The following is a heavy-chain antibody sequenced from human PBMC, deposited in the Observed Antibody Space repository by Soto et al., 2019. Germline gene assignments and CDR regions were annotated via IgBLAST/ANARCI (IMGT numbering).Heavy chain of an antibody. D-gene: IGHD4-17*01. J-gene: IGHJ1*01. V-gene: IGHV1-69*02. Sequence: QVQLVQSGAEVKKPGSSVKVSCKASGGTFSSYTISWVRQAPGQGLEWMGRIIPILGIANYAKKIQGRVTIAADKATSTAYMDLTSLKSEETAVYYCARVSVDYGDCLIWGQGTMVTVSS. CDR1: GGTFSSYT. CDR2: IIPILGIA. CDR3: ARVSVDYGDCLI.